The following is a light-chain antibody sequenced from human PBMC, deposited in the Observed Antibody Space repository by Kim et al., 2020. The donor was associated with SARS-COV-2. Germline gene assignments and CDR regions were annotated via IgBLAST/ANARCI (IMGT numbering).Light chain of an antibody. Sequence: EIVLTQSPGTLSLSPGERATLSCRASQSVSSSYLVWYQQKPGQAPRLLIYGASSRATGIPDRFSGSGSGTDFTLTISRLEPEDFAVYYCQQYGSSPWTFGQGTKVEI. CDR2: GAS. CDR3: QQYGSSPWT. V-gene: IGKV3-20*01. CDR1: QSVSSSY. J-gene: IGKJ1*01.